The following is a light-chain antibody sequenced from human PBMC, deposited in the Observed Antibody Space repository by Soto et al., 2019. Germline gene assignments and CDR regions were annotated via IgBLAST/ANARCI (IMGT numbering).Light chain of an antibody. J-gene: IGLJ3*02. CDR3: GTWDSSLSAFV. Sequence: QSVLTQPPSVSAAPGPKVTISCSGSSSNIGNNYVSWYQQLPGTAPKLLIYDNNKRPSGIPDRFSGSKSGTSATLGITGLQTGDEADYYCGTWDSSLSAFVFGGGTKLTVL. CDR1: SSNIGNNY. V-gene: IGLV1-51*01. CDR2: DNN.